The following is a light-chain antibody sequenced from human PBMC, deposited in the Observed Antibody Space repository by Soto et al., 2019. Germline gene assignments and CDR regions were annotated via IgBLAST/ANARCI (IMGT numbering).Light chain of an antibody. CDR1: RSDVGAYKY. J-gene: IGLJ3*02. V-gene: IGLV2-8*01. CDR3: TSYVGSDIWV. CDR2: EVS. Sequence: QSALTQPPSASGSPRQSFTISCTGTRSDVGAYKYVSWYQQYPGKAPKLMIYEVSKRPSGVPDRFSGSKSGNTASLTVSGLQAEDEADYYCTSYVGSDIWVFGGRTKVTV.